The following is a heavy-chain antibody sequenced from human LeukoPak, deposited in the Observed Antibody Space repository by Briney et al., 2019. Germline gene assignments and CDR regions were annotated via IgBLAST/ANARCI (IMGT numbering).Heavy chain of an antibody. CDR1: GDSIISSSDY. Sequence: PSETLSLTCSVSGDSIISSSDYWGWIRQPPGKGLEWIGSIYYSGRTYYNPSLKSRVTISIDTSRSQFSLKLSSVTAADTAVYYCARLYSGTRPPDYWGQGTLVTVSS. CDR3: ARLYSGTRPPDY. CDR2: IYYSGRT. V-gene: IGHV4-39*01. D-gene: IGHD3-10*01. J-gene: IGHJ4*02.